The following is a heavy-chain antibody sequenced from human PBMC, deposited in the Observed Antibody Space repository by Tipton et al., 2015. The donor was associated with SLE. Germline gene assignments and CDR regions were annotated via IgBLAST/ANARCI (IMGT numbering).Heavy chain of an antibody. J-gene: IGHJ6*03. CDR2: IYTSGST. CDR1: GGSFSGYY. D-gene: IGHD6-13*01. V-gene: IGHV4-4*08. CDR3: ARVGSSWYNYYYYMDV. Sequence: TLSLTCAVYGGSFSGYYWSWIRQPPGKGLEWIGYIYTSGSTNYNPSLKSRVTISVDTSKNQFSLKLSSVTAADTAVYYCARVGSSWYNYYYYMDVWGKGTTVTVSS.